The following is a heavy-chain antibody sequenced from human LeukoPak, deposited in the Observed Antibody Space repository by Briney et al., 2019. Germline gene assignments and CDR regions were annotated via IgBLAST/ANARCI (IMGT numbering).Heavy chain of an antibody. CDR1: GFTFSSYG. CDR3: ARDPRLDL. CDR2: ISYDGSNK. J-gene: IGHJ2*01. Sequence: PGRSLRLSCAASGFTFSSYGMHWVRQAPGKGLEWVAVISYDGSNKYYADSVKGRFTISRDNSKNTLYLQMNSLRAEDTAVYYCARDPRLDLWGRGTLVTVSS. V-gene: IGHV3-30*03.